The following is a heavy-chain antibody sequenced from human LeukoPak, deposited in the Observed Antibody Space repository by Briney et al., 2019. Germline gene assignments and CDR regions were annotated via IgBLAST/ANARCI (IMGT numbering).Heavy chain of an antibody. CDR2: ISSSSSYI. CDR3: ARDHLDDPYYDFWSGYYNYGMDV. V-gene: IGHV3-21*01. Sequence: GGSLRLSCAASGFIFSSYSMNWVRQAPGKGLEWVSSISSSSSYIYYADSVKGRFTISRDNAKNSLYLQMNSLRAEDTAVYYCARDHLDDPYYDFWSGYYNYGMDVWGQGTTVTVSS. J-gene: IGHJ6*02. D-gene: IGHD3-3*01. CDR1: GFIFSSYS.